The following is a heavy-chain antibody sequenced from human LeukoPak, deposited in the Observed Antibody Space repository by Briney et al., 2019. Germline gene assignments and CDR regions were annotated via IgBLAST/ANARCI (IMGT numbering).Heavy chain of an antibody. J-gene: IGHJ4*02. CDR2: IYTSGST. CDR1: GGSISSYY. Sequence: SETLSLTCTVSGGSISSYYWSWIRQPAGKGLEWIGRIYTSGSTNYNPSLKSRVTMSVDTSKNQFSLKLSSVTAADTAVYYCARFPRAYSYVTPLDYWGQGTLVTVSS. D-gene: IGHD5-18*01. V-gene: IGHV4-4*07. CDR3: ARFPRAYSYVTPLDY.